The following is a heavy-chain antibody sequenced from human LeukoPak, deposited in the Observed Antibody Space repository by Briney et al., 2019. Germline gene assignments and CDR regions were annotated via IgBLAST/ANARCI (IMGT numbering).Heavy chain of an antibody. CDR1: DGSISSYY. CDR3: ARYRPDYYFDY. Sequence: KSSETLSLTCTVSDGSISSYYWNWFRQPPGKGLEWIGHIYYTGTTHYNPSLQSRVSISIDTSKNQFSLKLRSVTAVDTAVYYCARYRPDYYFDYWGQGTLSPSPQ. J-gene: IGHJ4*02. V-gene: IGHV4-59*01. CDR2: IYYTGTT.